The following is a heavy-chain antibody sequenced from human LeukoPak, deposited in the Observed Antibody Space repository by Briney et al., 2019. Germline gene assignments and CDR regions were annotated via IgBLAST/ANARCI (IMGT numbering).Heavy chain of an antibody. CDR2: NRDKSKSYTT. D-gene: IGHD3-22*01. J-gene: IGHJ3*02. CDR3: TRPSYYDSRGYSTNGFDI. Sequence: GGSLRLSCVASGFTVSDHYIDWVRQAPGKGLERVGRNRDKSKSYTTDYAASVRGRFTISRDDSKNSLYLQMYSLKTEDTAVYFCTRPSYYDSRGYSTNGFDIWGQGTMVTVSS. CDR1: GFTVSDHY. V-gene: IGHV3-72*01.